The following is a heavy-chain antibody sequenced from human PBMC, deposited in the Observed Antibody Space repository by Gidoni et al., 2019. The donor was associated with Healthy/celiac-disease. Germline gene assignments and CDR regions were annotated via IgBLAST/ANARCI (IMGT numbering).Heavy chain of an antibody. V-gene: IGHV4-34*01. Sequence: QVQLQQWGAGLLKPSETLSLTCAVYGGSFSGYYWSWIRQPPGKGLEWIGEINHSGSTNYNPSLKSRVTISVDTSKNQFSLKLSSVTAADTAVYYCARELYCTNGVCYRFDYWGQGTLVTVSS. CDR2: INHSGST. J-gene: IGHJ4*02. D-gene: IGHD2-8*01. CDR1: GGSFSGYY. CDR3: ARELYCTNGVCYRFDY.